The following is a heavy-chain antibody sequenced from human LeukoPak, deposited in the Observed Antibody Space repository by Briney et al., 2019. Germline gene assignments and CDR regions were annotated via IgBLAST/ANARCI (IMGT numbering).Heavy chain of an antibody. Sequence: PSETLSLTCTVSGGSVSSGSYYWSWIRQPPGKRLEWIGYIYYSGSTNYNPSLKSRVTISVDTSKNQFSLKLSSVTAADTAVYYCAREMVCDRVRGVIRLSNWFDPWGQGTLVTVSS. J-gene: IGHJ5*02. V-gene: IGHV4-61*01. CDR1: GGSVSSGSYY. CDR2: IYYSGST. CDR3: AREMVCDRVRGVIRLSNWFDP. D-gene: IGHD3-10*01.